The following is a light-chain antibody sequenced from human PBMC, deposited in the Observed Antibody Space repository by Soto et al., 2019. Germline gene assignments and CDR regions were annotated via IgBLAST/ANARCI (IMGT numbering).Light chain of an antibody. CDR2: DAS. J-gene: IGKJ3*01. CDR1: QNINRW. V-gene: IGKV1-5*01. CDR3: QQYDGY. Sequence: DIPMTQSPSTLAASVGDRVTITCRASQNINRWLAWYQQKPGKAPKVLIYDASSLESGVPSRFSGSGSGTEFTLTITSLQPDEFATYYCQQYDGYFGPGTKVDFK.